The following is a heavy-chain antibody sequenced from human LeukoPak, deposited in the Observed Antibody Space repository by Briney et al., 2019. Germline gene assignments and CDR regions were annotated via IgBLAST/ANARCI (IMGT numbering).Heavy chain of an antibody. CDR1: GFTFSSYS. CDR3: ARVLEPAATDDAFDI. J-gene: IGHJ3*02. CDR2: ISSSSYI. V-gene: IGHV3-21*01. D-gene: IGHD2-2*01. Sequence: GGSLRLSCAASGFTFSSYSMNWVRQAPGKGLEWVSSISSSSYIYYADSVKGRFTISRDNAKNSLYLQMNSLRAEDTAVYYCARVLEPAATDDAFDIWGQGTMVTVSS.